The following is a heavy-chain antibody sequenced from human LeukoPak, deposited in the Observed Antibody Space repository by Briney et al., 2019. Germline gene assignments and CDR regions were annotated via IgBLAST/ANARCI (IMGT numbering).Heavy chain of an antibody. Sequence: PSETLSLTCTVSGGSISRSSYYWGWIRQPPGKGLEWIGTMYYSGSTYYNPSLKSRVSISVDTSKNQFSLNLSSVTAADTALYYCARHDFYSNYPHNWFDPWGQGTLVTVSS. CDR2: MYYSGST. CDR1: GGSISRSSYY. CDR3: ARHDFYSNYPHNWFDP. V-gene: IGHV4-39*01. D-gene: IGHD4-11*01. J-gene: IGHJ5*02.